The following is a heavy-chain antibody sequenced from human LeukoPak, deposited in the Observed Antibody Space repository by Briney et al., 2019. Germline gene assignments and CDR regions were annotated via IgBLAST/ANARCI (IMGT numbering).Heavy chain of an antibody. CDR3: ARGLFGESFLFDP. D-gene: IGHD3-10*02. CDR2: IKHSGST. CDR1: GGSFSGYY. J-gene: IGHJ5*02. V-gene: IGHV4-34*01. Sequence: PSETLSLTCAVYGGSFSGYYWSWIRQPPGKGLEWIGEIKHSGSTNYNPSLKSRVTISVDTSKNQFSLKLSSVTAADTAVYYCARGLFGESFLFDPWGQGTLVTVSS.